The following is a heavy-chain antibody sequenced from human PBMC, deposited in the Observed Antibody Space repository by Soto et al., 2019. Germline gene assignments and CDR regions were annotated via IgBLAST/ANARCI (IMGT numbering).Heavy chain of an antibody. CDR3: AGGLTLKIVATIKRIWSYYYYGMDV. D-gene: IGHD5-12*01. Sequence: QVQLVESGGGVVQPGRSLRLSCAASGFTFSSYAMHWVRQAPGKGLEWVAVISYDGSNKYYADSVKGRFTISRDNSKNTLYLQMNSLRAEDTAVYYCAGGLTLKIVATIKRIWSYYYYGMDVWGQGTTVTVSS. CDR1: GFTFSSYA. J-gene: IGHJ6*02. V-gene: IGHV3-30-3*01. CDR2: ISYDGSNK.